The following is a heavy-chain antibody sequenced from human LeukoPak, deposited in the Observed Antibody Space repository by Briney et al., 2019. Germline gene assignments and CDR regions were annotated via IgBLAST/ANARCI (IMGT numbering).Heavy chain of an antibody. J-gene: IGHJ4*02. D-gene: IGHD2-2*01. Sequence: SSETLSLTCAVYGGSFSGYYWSWIRQPPGKGLEWIGYIYYSGSTNYNPSLKSRVTISVDTPKNQFSLKLSSVTAADTAVYYCARGVVGPAASYYFDYWGQGTLVTVSS. CDR3: ARGVVGPAASYYFDY. CDR1: GGSFSGYY. CDR2: IYYSGST. V-gene: IGHV4-59*01.